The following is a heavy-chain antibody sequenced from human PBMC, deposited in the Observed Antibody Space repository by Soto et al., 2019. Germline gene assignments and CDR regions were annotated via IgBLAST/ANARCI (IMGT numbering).Heavy chain of an antibody. D-gene: IGHD1-1*01. CDR2: IFYSGTT. CDR1: GGSISSGGYF. J-gene: IGHJ4*02. V-gene: IGHV4-31*03. CDR3: ARGVLY. Sequence: PSETLSLTCTVSGGSISSGGYFWSWIRQPPGKGLEWIGNIFYSGTTYYNPSLKSRVTISVDTSKSQFSLKLSSVTAADTAVYFCARGVLYWGQGTLVTVSS.